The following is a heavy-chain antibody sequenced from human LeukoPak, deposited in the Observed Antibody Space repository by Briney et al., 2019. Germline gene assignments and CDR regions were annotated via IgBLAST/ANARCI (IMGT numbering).Heavy chain of an antibody. Sequence: GGTLRLSCAASGFTFSSYGMSWVRQAPGKGLEWVSAISGSGGSTYYADSVKGRFTISRDNSKNTLYLQMNSLRAEDTAVYYCARGSFYGSGSYPDFDYWGQGTLVTVSS. J-gene: IGHJ4*02. V-gene: IGHV3-23*01. CDR1: GFTFSSYG. D-gene: IGHD3-10*01. CDR2: ISGSGGST. CDR3: ARGSFYGSGSYPDFDY.